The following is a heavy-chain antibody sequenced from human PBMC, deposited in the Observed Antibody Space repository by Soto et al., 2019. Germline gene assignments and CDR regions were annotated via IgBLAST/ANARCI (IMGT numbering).Heavy chain of an antibody. V-gene: IGHV3-30*18. CDR3: AKDLEGYCTTTSCYTYFGLDV. D-gene: IGHD2-2*01. J-gene: IGHJ6*02. CDR2: ISYDGSNK. CDR1: GFTFSSYV. Sequence: GGSLRLSCAASGFTFSSYVMHGVRQAPGKGLEWVAVISYDGSNKYYADSVKGRFTISRDNSKHTLYLQMNSLSPEATAVYYCAKDLEGYCTTTSCYTYFGLDVLGQGTTVTVSS.